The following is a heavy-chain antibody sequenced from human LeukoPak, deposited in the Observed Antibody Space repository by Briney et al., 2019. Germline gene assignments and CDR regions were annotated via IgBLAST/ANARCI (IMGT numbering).Heavy chain of an antibody. D-gene: IGHD1-26*01. V-gene: IGHV3-30*03. CDR3: ARDWGATNH. CDR2: ISYDGSNK. CDR1: GFTFSSYG. Sequence: GGSLRLSCAASGFTFSSYGMHWVRQAPGKGLEWVAVISYDGSNKYYADSVKGRFTISRDNSKNTLYLQMNSLRAEDTAVYYCARDWGATNHWGQGTLVTVSS. J-gene: IGHJ5*02.